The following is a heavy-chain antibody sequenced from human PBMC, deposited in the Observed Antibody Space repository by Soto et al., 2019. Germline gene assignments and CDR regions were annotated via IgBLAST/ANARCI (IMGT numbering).Heavy chain of an antibody. J-gene: IGHJ6*02. V-gene: IGHV2-5*02. CDR1: GFSISTSGVG. CDR3: THGIDSDGNSHYYGMEV. CDR2: IYWDDDK. Sequence: QITLKESGPTLVKPTQTPTLTCTLSGFSISTSGVGVGWIRQPPGKALEWLALIYWDDDKRYSPSLKSRLTITNDTPKNLWVHTMTNMDPVNTAIYYGTHGIDSDGNSHYYGMEVWGQGTTVIVSS. D-gene: IGHD1-7*01.